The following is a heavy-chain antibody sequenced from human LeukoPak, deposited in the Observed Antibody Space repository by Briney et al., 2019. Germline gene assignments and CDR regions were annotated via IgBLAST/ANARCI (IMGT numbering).Heavy chain of an antibody. J-gene: IGHJ6*02. CDR1: GYSFTSYW. CDR2: IYPGDSDT. Sequence: GESLKISCKGSGYSFTSYWIGWVRQMPGKGLEWMGIIYPGDSDTRYSPSFQGQVTISADKSISTAYLQWSSLKASDTAMYYCARHRPGSSTRNYYYHYGMDVWGQGTTVTVSS. V-gene: IGHV5-51*01. CDR3: ARHRPGSSTRNYYYHYGMDV. D-gene: IGHD2-2*01.